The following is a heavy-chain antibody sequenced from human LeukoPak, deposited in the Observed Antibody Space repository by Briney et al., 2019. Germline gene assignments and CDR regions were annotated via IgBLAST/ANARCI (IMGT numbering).Heavy chain of an antibody. J-gene: IGHJ1*01. Sequence: GGSLRLSCVASGFIFSSYWMHWVRQAPGKGLVWVSRINSDGSSTNYADSVKGRFTISRDNAKNTLSLQMNSLRAEDTAVYYCARVPITLAGTKDAKYFQHWGQGTLVTVSS. D-gene: IGHD6-19*01. CDR2: INSDGSST. V-gene: IGHV3-74*01. CDR1: GFIFSSYW. CDR3: ARVPITLAGTKDAKYFQH.